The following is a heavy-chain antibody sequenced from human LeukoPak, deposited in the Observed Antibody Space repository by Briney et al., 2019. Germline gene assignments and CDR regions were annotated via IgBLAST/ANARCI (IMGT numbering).Heavy chain of an antibody. CDR3: AKDWIQLDY. CDR2: ISGSGGNT. CDR1: GLTLSSFA. Sequence: GGSLRLSCAASGLTLSSFAMSWVRQAPGKGLEWVSAISGSGGNTYYEDSAKGRFTISRDNSRNTLYLQMNSLRAEDTAVYYCAKDWIQLDYWGQGTLVTVSS. D-gene: IGHD5-18*01. J-gene: IGHJ4*02. V-gene: IGHV3-23*01.